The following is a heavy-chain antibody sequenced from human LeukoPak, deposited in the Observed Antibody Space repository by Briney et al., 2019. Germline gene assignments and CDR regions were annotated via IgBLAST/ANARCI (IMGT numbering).Heavy chain of an antibody. CDR3: ARDREYCSGGSCYSNPYYYYYYMDV. Sequence: ASVKVSCKASGYTFTSYYMHWVRQAPGQGLEWMGIINPSGGSTSYAQKFQGRVTMTRDMSTSTVYMELSSLRSEDTAVYYCARDREYCSGGSCYSNPYYYYYYMDVWGKGTTVTVS. J-gene: IGHJ6*03. V-gene: IGHV1-46*01. CDR1: GYTFTSYY. CDR2: INPSGGST. D-gene: IGHD2-15*01.